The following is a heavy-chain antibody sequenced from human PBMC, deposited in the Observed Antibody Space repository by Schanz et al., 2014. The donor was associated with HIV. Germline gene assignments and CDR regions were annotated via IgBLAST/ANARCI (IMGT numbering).Heavy chain of an antibody. Sequence: EVQLLESGGGLIRPGGSLRLSCEASGFTFGSYAMSWVRQAPGKGVEWVSAVSDSGGRTYYADSVQGRFTITREDSTNPLYLQMNSLTADDTAVYDCATLVVIIMEEKWFDPWGQGTLVTVSS. D-gene: IGHD3-22*01. V-gene: IGHV3-23*01. J-gene: IGHJ5*02. CDR3: ATLVVIIMEEKWFDP. CDR2: VSDSGGRT. CDR1: GFTFGSYA.